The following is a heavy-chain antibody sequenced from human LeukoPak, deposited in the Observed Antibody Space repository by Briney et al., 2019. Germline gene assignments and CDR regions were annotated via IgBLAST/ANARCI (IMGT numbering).Heavy chain of an antibody. CDR1: GYTFTGYY. Sequence: ASVKGYCKASGYTFTGYYMYWVRQAPGQGLEWMGWINPNSGGTNYAQKFQVRVTMTREKSISTAYMKLTRLRSDDTAVYYCARDLTYYYDSSGSDAFDIWGQGTMVTVSS. CDR2: INPNSGGT. J-gene: IGHJ3*02. V-gene: IGHV1-2*02. D-gene: IGHD3-22*01. CDR3: ARDLTYYYDSSGSDAFDI.